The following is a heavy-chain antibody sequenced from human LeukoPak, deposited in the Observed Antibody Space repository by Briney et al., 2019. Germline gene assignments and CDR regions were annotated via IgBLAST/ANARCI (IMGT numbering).Heavy chain of an antibody. CDR2: IYYSGST. Sequence: SETLSLTCTVSGGSISSSSYYWGWIRQPPGKGLEWIGSIYYSGSTYYNPSLKSRVTISVDTSKNQFSLKLSSVTAADTAVYYCARRSGDVVGAFDIWGQGTMVTVSS. CDR3: ARRSGDVVGAFDI. CDR1: GGSISSSSYY. J-gene: IGHJ3*02. V-gene: IGHV4-39*01. D-gene: IGHD2-21*01.